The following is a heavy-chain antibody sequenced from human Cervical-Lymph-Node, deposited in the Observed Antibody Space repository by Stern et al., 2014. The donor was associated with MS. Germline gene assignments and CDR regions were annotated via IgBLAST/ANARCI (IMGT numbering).Heavy chain of an antibody. D-gene: IGHD4-11*01. J-gene: IGHJ3*02. CDR3: ARDSNLDAFDI. CDR2: ISSSGTTT. Sequence: VHLVESGGGLVQPGGSLRLSCAASGFTFSDYYVSWIRQAPGKGLEWLSFISSSGTTTYYADSVKGRFTISRDNAENSLYLQMNSLRAEDTAMYYCARDSNLDAFDIWGQGTMVTVSS. V-gene: IGHV3-11*01. CDR1: GFTFSDYY.